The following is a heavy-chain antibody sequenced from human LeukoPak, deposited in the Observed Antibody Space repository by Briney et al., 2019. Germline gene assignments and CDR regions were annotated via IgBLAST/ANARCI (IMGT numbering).Heavy chain of an antibody. Sequence: SVKVSCKASGGTFSSYAISWVRQAPGQALAWMGGIIPIFGTANYAQKFQGRVTITADESTSTAYMELSSLRSEDTAVYYCARDRVTNFGVARDYYYYGMDVWGQGTTVTVSS. J-gene: IGHJ6*02. CDR2: IIPIFGTA. V-gene: IGHV1-69*01. CDR3: ARDRVTNFGVARDYYYYGMDV. CDR1: GGTFSSYA. D-gene: IGHD3-3*01.